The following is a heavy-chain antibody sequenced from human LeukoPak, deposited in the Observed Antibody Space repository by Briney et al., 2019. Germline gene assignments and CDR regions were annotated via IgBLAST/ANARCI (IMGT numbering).Heavy chain of an antibody. J-gene: IGHJ4*02. Sequence: GSLRLSCVVSGFTFSSYDMHWVRQAPGKGLVWVSRINSDGSSTSYADSVKGRFTISRDNAKNTLYLQMNSLRAEDTAVYYCARESGRGYSYGLFDYWGQGTLVTVSS. CDR3: ARESGRGYSYGLFDY. CDR2: INSDGSST. CDR1: GFTFSSYD. D-gene: IGHD5-18*01. V-gene: IGHV3-74*01.